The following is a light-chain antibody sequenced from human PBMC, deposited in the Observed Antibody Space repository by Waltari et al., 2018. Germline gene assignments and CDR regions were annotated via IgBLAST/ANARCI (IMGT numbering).Light chain of an antibody. CDR1: SSDVGGYNY. Sequence: QSALTQPRSVSGSPGQSVTISCTGTSSDVGGYNYVSWYQQPPGKAPKLMIYDVNKRPSGVPDRFSGSKSGNTASLTISGLQAEDEADYYCCSYAGSYTWVFGGGTKLTVL. J-gene: IGLJ3*02. CDR2: DVN. CDR3: CSYAGSYTWV. V-gene: IGLV2-11*01.